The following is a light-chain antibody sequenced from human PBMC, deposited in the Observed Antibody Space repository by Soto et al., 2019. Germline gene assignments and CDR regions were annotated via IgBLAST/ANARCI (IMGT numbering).Light chain of an antibody. V-gene: IGKV3-15*01. J-gene: IGKJ5*01. CDR2: GAY. CDR1: QSVSSN. Sequence: EIVMTQSPATLSVSPGERATLSCRASQSVSSNLAWYQQKPGQAPRLLIYGAYTRAAGVPARFSGSGSGTEFTLTITSLQYEDIAPYYCQQYNIWPPITFGQGTRLEIK. CDR3: QQYNIWPPIT.